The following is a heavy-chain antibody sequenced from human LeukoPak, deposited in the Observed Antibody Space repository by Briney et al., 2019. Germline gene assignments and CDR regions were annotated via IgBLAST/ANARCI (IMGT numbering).Heavy chain of an antibody. J-gene: IGHJ3*02. CDR2: ISAYNGNT. CDR1: GYTFTSYG. D-gene: IGHD2-2*01. CDR3: ARDIGVYCSSTSCYPDDAFDI. Sequence: ASVKVSCKASGYTFTSYGISWVRQAPGQGLEWMGWISAYNGNTNYAQKLQGRVTMTTDTSTSTAYMELRSLRSDDTAVYYCARDIGVYCSSTSCYPDDAFDIWGQGTMVTVSS. V-gene: IGHV1-18*01.